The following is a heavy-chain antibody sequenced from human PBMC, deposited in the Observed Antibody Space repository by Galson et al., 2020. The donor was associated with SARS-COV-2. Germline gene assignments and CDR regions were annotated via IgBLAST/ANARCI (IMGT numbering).Heavy chain of an antibody. Sequence: GGSLRLSCAASGFTFSSYGMHWVRQAPGKGLEWVAVISYDGSNKYYADSVKGRFTISRDNSKNTLYLQMNSLRAEDTAVYYCAKGGGSGWYAYYYYMGVWGKGTTVTISS. V-gene: IGHV3-30*18. CDR2: ISYDGSNK. D-gene: IGHD6-19*01. CDR3: AKGGGSGWYAYYYYMGV. CDR1: GFTFSSYG. J-gene: IGHJ6*03.